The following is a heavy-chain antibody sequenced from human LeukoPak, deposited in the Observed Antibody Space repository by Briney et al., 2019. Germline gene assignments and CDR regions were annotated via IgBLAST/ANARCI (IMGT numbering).Heavy chain of an antibody. D-gene: IGHD3-16*02. J-gene: IGHJ4*02. CDR3: ARDRPVMITFGGVIIAAY. Sequence: ASVKVSCKASGYTFTSHGINWLRQAPGQGLEWMGWVSGYNGNTDYAQKFQGRVTMTTDRSTNTVYMELRSLRSDDTAVYYCARDRPVMITFGGVIIAAYWGQGTLVSVSS. CDR1: GYTFTSHG. V-gene: IGHV1-18*01. CDR2: VSGYNGNT.